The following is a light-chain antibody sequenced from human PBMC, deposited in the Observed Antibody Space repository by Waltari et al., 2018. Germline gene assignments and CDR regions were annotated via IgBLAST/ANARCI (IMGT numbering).Light chain of an antibody. CDR1: QRVSSN. J-gene: IGKJ3*01. Sequence: EIVLTQSPATLSLSPGERATLSCRASQRVSSNLAWYQQKPGQAPRLLIYEASNRATGIPARCSGSGSGTDFTLTISSLEPEDFAVYYCQQRGDWSRTFGPGTKVEIK. CDR2: EAS. CDR3: QQRGDWSRT. V-gene: IGKV3-11*01.